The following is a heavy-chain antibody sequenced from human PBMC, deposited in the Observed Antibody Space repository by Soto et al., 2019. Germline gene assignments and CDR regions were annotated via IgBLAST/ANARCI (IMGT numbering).Heavy chain of an antibody. CDR3: ARDGVRGGWYYFDL. J-gene: IGHJ4*02. CDR2: IILALGTP. V-gene: IGHV1-69*01. D-gene: IGHD6-19*01. Sequence: QVLLVQSGAEMKQPGSSVSVSCRASGDSFTNYAFSWVRQAPGQGPEWLGGIILALGTPHYSQRFQGRLTITADESSSTVYMDVSSLRDEDTAVYYCARDGVRGGWYYFDLWGQGTQVSVSS. CDR1: GDSFTNYA.